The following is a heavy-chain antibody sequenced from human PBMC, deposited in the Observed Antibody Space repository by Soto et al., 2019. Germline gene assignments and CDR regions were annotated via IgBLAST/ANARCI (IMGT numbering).Heavy chain of an antibody. D-gene: IGHD3-22*01. V-gene: IGHV2-26*01. CDR2: IFSNDEK. J-gene: IGHJ3*02. CDR1: GFSLSNARMG. Sequence: QVTLKESGPVLVKPTETLTLTCTVSGFSLSNARMGVSWIRQPPGKALEWLAHIFSNDEKSYSTSLKSRLTISTDTSKSQVVLTMTNMDPVDTAPYYCARIPPGDSSGSGDAFDIWGQGTMVTVSS. CDR3: ARIPPGDSSGSGDAFDI.